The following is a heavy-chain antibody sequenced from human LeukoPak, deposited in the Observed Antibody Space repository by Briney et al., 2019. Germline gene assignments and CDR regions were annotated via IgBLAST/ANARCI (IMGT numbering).Heavy chain of an antibody. CDR3: ARGDIVGAADY. CDR1: GYTFTGYY. CDR2: INPNSGGT. Sequence: VASVTVSCKASGYTFTGYYMHWVRQAPGQGLEWMGWINPNSGGTNYAQKFQGRVTMTRGTSISRAYMELSRLRSDDTAVYFCARGDIVGAADYCGQGDLVTVSS. V-gene: IGHV1-2*02. J-gene: IGHJ4*02. D-gene: IGHD1-26*01.